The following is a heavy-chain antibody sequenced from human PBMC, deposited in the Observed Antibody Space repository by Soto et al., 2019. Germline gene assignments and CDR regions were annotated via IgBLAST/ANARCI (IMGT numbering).Heavy chain of an antibody. CDR2: IKGDGSEK. D-gene: IGHD3-10*01. V-gene: IGHV3-7*01. CDR3: AAGFPPDY. Sequence: EVQLVESGGGLVQPGGSLKLSCAASGFTFSSFWMNWVRQAPGKGLEWVANIKGDGSEKYYVVSVKGRFTISRDNAKNSLYLEMNSLRAEDTAVYYCAAGFPPDYWGQGTLVTVSS. J-gene: IGHJ4*02. CDR1: GFTFSSFW.